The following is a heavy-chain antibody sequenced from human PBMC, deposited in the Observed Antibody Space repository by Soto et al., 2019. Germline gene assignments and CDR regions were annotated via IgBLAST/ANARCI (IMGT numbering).Heavy chain of an antibody. CDR2: IYYSGST. CDR1: GGSISSYY. Sequence: SETLSLTCTVSGGSISSYYWSWIRQPPGKGLEWIGYIYYSGSTNYNPSLKSRVTISVDTSKNQFSLKLSSVTAADTAVYYCARGHDFWSGYLVYYYYYYMDVWGKGTTVTVSS. J-gene: IGHJ6*03. D-gene: IGHD3-3*01. V-gene: IGHV4-59*01. CDR3: ARGHDFWSGYLVYYYYYYMDV.